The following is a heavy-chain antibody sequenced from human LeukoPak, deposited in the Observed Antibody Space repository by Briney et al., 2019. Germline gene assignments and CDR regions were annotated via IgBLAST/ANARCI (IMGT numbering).Heavy chain of an antibody. J-gene: IGHJ4*01. CDR1: GGSITNYY. V-gene: IGHV4-59*01. CDR2: MSYSGST. D-gene: IGHD2-21*02. Sequence: ETLSLTCTVSGGSITNYYWSWIRQPPGKGLEWIGYMSYSGSTNYNPSLNSPVSISVDTSKNQFSLKLSSVTAADTAVYYCARVPARRVVTTPTYFDYWGQGTLVTVSS. CDR3: ARVPARRVVTTPTYFDY.